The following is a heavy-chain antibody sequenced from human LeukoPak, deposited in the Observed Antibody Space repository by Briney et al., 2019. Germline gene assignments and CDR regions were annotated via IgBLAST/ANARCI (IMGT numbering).Heavy chain of an antibody. J-gene: IGHJ5*02. V-gene: IGHV4-4*02. CDR1: GGSISSNNW. CDR3: ARSLRYYDILTGYSPGGWFDP. D-gene: IGHD3-9*01. Sequence: PSETLSLTCAVSGGSISSNNWWTWVRQPPGKGLEWVGEIYHSGSTNYNPSLKSRVTISVDTSKNQFSLKLSSVTAADTAVYYCARSLRYYDILTGYSPGGWFDPWGQGTLVTVSS. CDR2: IYHSGST.